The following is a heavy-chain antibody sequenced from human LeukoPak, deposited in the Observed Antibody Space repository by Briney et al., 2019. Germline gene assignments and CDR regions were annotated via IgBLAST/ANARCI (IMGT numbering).Heavy chain of an antibody. Sequence: GGSLRLSCAASGFTFSSYAMHWVRQAPGKGLEWVAVISYDGSNKYYADSVKGRFTISRDNSKNTLYLQMNSLRAEGTAVYYCASGIVVVPAARKAFDIWGQGTMVTVSS. J-gene: IGHJ3*02. CDR2: ISYDGSNK. CDR1: GFTFSSYA. V-gene: IGHV3-30-3*01. CDR3: ASGIVVVPAARKAFDI. D-gene: IGHD2-2*01.